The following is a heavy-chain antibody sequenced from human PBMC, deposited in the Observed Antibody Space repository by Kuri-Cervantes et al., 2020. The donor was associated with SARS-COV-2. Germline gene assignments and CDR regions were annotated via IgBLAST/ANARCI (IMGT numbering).Heavy chain of an antibody. CDR3: AGIVNLGIPDY. V-gene: IGHV3-48*03. D-gene: IGHD7-27*01. CDR2: ISSNGSTI. Sequence: GESLKISCAASGFTFSSYEMNWVRQAPGKGLEWVSYISSNGSTIYYADSVKCRFNISRDNAKKSLYLQLNNLRAEDTAVYYCAGIVNLGIPDYWGQGTLVTVSS. CDR1: GFTFSSYE. J-gene: IGHJ4*02.